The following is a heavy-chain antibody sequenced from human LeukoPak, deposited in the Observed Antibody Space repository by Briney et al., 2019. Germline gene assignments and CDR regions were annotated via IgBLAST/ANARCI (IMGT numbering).Heavy chain of an antibody. CDR3: ARSAVRDYYDSSGYYGYFDY. D-gene: IGHD3-22*01. Sequence: GASVKVSCKASGYTFTSYGISWVRQAPGQGLEWMGGIIPIFGTANYAQKFQGRVTITTDESTSTAYMELSSLRSEDTAVYYCARSAVRDYYDSSGYYGYFDYWGQGTLVTVSS. J-gene: IGHJ4*02. CDR1: GYTFTSYG. CDR2: IIPIFGTA. V-gene: IGHV1-69*05.